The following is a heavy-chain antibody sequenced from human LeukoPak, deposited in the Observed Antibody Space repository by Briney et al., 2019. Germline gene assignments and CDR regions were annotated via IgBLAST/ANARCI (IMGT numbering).Heavy chain of an antibody. CDR3: ARDKNPTMIVVVIPQPLPLYGMDV. D-gene: IGHD3-22*01. CDR1: GGTFSSYA. CDR2: IIPIFGTA. Sequence: SVKVSCKASGGTFSSYAISWVRQAPGQGLEWMGGIIPIFGTANYAQKFQGRVTITADESTSTAYMELSSLRSEDTAVYYCARDKNPTMIVVVIPQPLPLYGMDVWGQGTTVTASS. J-gene: IGHJ6*02. V-gene: IGHV1-69*13.